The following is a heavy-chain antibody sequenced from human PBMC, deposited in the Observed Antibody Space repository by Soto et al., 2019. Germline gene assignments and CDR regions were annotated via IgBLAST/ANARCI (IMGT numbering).Heavy chain of an antibody. CDR1: GFTFSSYS. CDR3: ARDVRVYSSGYYKASPRYYYYGMDV. V-gene: IGHV3-48*02. J-gene: IGHJ6*02. D-gene: IGHD3-22*01. Sequence: GGSLRLSCAASGFTFSSYSMNWVRQAPGKGLEWVSYISSSSSTIYYADSVKGRFTISRDNAKNSLYLQMNSLRDEDTAVYYCARDVRVYSSGYYKASPRYYYYGMDVWGQGTTVTVSS. CDR2: ISSSSSTI.